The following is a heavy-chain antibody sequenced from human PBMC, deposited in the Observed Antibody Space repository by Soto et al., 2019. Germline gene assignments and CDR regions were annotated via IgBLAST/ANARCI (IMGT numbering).Heavy chain of an antibody. D-gene: IGHD1-1*01. V-gene: IGHV4-39*01. CDR1: TDSNNFSNSY. J-gene: IGHJ4*02. Sequence: SETLSLTCTVFTDSNNFSNSYWGWIRQPPGEGLQWIGSSSYNGGTFFNPSLKGRVDISIDASKRQSSLQVTSVTAADSAVYYCARHRIQVVWRGFDLCGQGRPVTVS. CDR2: SSYNGGT. CDR3: ARHRIQVVWRGFDL.